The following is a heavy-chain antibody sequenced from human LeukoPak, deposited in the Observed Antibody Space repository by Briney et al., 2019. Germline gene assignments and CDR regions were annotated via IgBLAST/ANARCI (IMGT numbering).Heavy chain of an antibody. CDR2: IKQDGSEK. V-gene: IGHV3-7*01. CDR3: TRDFGRSSYYFDF. D-gene: IGHD3-3*01. J-gene: IGHJ4*02. Sequence: GGSLRLSCAASGFTFNGYWMSWVRQAPGKGLEWVANIKQDGSEKYYVDSVRGRVTISRDNAENSLFLQMNRLGVEDTAVYYCTRDFGRSSYYFDFWGQGTLVTVSS. CDR1: GFTFNGYW.